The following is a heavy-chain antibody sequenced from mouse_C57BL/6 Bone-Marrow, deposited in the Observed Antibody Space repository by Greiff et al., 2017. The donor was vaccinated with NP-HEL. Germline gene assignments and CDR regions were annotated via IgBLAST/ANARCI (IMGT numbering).Heavy chain of an antibody. D-gene: IGHD2-12*01. CDR1: GFNIKDDY. V-gene: IGHV14-4*01. CDR3: TRDDGAWFAY. Sequence: VQLQQSGAELVRPGASVKLSCTASGFNIKDDYMHWVKQRPEQGLEWIGWIDPENGDTEYASKFQGKATITAATSSNTAYLQLSSLTSEDTAVYYCTRDDGAWFAYWGQGTLVTVSA. CDR2: IDPENGDT. J-gene: IGHJ3*01.